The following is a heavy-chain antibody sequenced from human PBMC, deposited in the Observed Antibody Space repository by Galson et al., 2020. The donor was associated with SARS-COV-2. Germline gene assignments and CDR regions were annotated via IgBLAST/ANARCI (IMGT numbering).Heavy chain of an antibody. CDR3: SQQANYGDSLRSWFDP. CDR2: IKSKADGGAI. V-gene: IGHV3-15*01. D-gene: IGHD4-17*01. CDR1: GLTFTNAW. J-gene: IGHJ5*02. Sequence: AGGSLRLSCTTSGLTFTNAWMSWVRQAPGKGLEWVGRIKSKADGGAIDYAAPVKGRFTISRDDSENTLYLQMNSLQTEDTAVYYCSQQANYGDSLRSWFDPWGQGTLVTVSS.